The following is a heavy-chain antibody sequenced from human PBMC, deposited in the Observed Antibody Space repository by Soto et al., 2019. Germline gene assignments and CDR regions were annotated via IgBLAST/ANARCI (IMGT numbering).Heavy chain of an antibody. CDR1: GFTFSSYA. Sequence: QVQLVESGGGVVQPGRSLRLSCAASGFTFSSYAMHWVRQAPGKGLEWVAVISYDGSNKYYADSVKGRFTISRDNSKNTLYLQMNSLRAEDTAVYYCARDPVAYCGGDCRTFDNWGQGTLVTVSS. CDR2: ISYDGSNK. J-gene: IGHJ4*02. D-gene: IGHD2-21*02. V-gene: IGHV3-30-3*01. CDR3: ARDPVAYCGGDCRTFDN.